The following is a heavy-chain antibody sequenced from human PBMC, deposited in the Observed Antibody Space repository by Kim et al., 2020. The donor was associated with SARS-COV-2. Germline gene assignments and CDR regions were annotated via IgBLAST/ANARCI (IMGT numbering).Heavy chain of an antibody. CDR2: ISYDGSNK. D-gene: IGHD3-10*01. CDR3: ARDQKVLLWFGELLYNGMDV. J-gene: IGHJ6*02. CDR1: GFTFSSYA. Sequence: GGSLRLSCAASGFTFSSYAMHWVRQAPGKGLEWVAVISYDGSNKYYADSVKGRFTISRDNSKNTLYLQMNSLRAEDTAVYYCARDQKVLLWFGELLYNGMDVWGQGTTVTVSS. V-gene: IGHV3-30*04.